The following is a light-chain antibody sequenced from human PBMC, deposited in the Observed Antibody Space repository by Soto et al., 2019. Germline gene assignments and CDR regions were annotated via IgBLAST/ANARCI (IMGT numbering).Light chain of an antibody. CDR3: QQYNERPPWT. Sequence: EIVMTQSPATLSVSPGEGATLSCRASQSVGRNLAWYQQKPGQSPRLLVYGASTRATGITARFSGSGSGTDFTLTISSLQSDDVGVYYCQQYNERPPWTFGQGTKVDIK. CDR2: GAS. J-gene: IGKJ1*01. CDR1: QSVGRN. V-gene: IGKV3-15*01.